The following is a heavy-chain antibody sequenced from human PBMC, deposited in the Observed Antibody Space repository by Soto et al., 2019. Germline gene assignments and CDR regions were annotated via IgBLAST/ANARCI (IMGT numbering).Heavy chain of an antibody. CDR1: GFTFSSFG. V-gene: IGHV3-30*18. CDR2: ISNIGSNE. CDR3: AKDYGSGTYLFDY. Sequence: GGSLRLSCAASGFTFSSFGMHWVRDVPGKGLEWVAFISNIGSNEYYADSVKDRFTISRDNSKNTLYLQMTSLIPGDTAVYYCAKDYGSGTYLFDYCGQGTVVTVS. J-gene: IGHJ4*02. D-gene: IGHD3-10*01.